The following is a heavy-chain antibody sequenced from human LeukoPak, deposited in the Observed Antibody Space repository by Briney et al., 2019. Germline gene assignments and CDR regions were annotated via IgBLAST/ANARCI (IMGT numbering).Heavy chain of an antibody. D-gene: IGHD3-22*01. J-gene: IGHJ4*02. CDR3: ARDDDDYYDSSGYYSFDY. CDR1: GFTFSSYS. V-gene: IGHV3-21*01. Sequence: PGGSLRLSCAASGFTFSSYSMNWVRQAPGKGLEWVSSISSSSSYIYYADSVKGRFTISRDNAKNSLYLQMNSLRAEDTAVYYCARDDDDYYDSSGYYSFDYWGQGTLVTVSS. CDR2: ISSSSSYI.